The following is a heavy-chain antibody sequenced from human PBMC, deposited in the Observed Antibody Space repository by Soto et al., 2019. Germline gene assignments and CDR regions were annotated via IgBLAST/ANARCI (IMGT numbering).Heavy chain of an antibody. CDR1: GGSISSYY. V-gene: IGHV4-59*01. CDR3: AREKGITGLWDY. J-gene: IGHJ4*02. D-gene: IGHD1-20*01. CDR2: IYYSGST. Sequence: PSETLSLTCTVSGGSISSYYWSWIRQPPGKGLEWIGYIYYSGSTNYNPSLKSRVTISVDTSKNQFSLKLSSVTAADAAVYYCAREKGITGLWDYWGQVTLVTVSS.